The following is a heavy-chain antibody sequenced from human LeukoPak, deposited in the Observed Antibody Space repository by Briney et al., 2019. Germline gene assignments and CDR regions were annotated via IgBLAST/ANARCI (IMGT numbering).Heavy chain of an antibody. V-gene: IGHV1-24*01. D-gene: IGHD2-15*01. CDR2: FDPEDAEI. CDR1: GNTLTDLS. J-gene: IGHJ4*02. CDR3: AAEGQWSLVHYFNS. Sequence: ASVKVSCKVSGNTLTDLSIHWVRQAPGKGLDWMGGFDPEDAEIIYAEKFQDRVTMTEDPSTDTAYLELSSLRSEDTAVYYCAAEGQWSLVHYFNSWGQGTLVTVSS.